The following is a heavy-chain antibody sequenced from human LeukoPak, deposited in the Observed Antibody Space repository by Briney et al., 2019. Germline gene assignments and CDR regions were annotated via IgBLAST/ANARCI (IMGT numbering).Heavy chain of an antibody. CDR2: IKSKTDGGTT. Sequence: GGSLRLSCAASGFTFSNAWMSWVRQAPGKGLEWVGRIKSKTDGGTTDYAAPVKGRFTISRDDSKNTLYLQMNSLKTEDTAVYYCTTVPPLYSSSWYGRYYYYGMTSGAKGPRSPSPQ. J-gene: IGHJ6*04. CDR3: TTVPPLYSSSWYGRYYYYGMTS. V-gene: IGHV3-15*01. D-gene: IGHD6-13*01. CDR1: GFTFSNAW.